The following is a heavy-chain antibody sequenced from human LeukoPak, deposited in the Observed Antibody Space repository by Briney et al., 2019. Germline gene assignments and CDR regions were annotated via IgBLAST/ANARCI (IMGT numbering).Heavy chain of an antibody. D-gene: IGHD3-22*01. CDR2: ISAYNGNT. J-gene: IGHJ4*02. V-gene: IGHV1-18*04. Sequence: ASVKVSCKASGYTFTSYYMHWVRQAPGQGLEWMGWISAYNGNTNYAQKLQGRVTMTTDTSTSTAYMELRSLRSDDTAVYYCARGLIDYYDSSGLDYWGQGTLVTVSS. CDR1: GYTFTSYY. CDR3: ARGLIDYYDSSGLDY.